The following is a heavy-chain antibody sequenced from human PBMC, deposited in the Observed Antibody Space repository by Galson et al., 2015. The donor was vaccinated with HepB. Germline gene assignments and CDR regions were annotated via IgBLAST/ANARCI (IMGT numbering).Heavy chain of an antibody. CDR3: ARDQGSSTSSFSYYYYYGMDV. D-gene: IGHD2-2*01. J-gene: IGHJ6*02. V-gene: IGHV3-30-3*01. CDR1: GFTFSSYA. Sequence: SLRLSCAASGFTFSSYAMHWVRQAPGKGLEWVAVISYDGSNKYYADSVKGRFTISRDNSKNTLYLQMNSLRAEDTAVYYCARDQGSSTSSFSYYYYYGMDVWGQGTTVTVSS. CDR2: ISYDGSNK.